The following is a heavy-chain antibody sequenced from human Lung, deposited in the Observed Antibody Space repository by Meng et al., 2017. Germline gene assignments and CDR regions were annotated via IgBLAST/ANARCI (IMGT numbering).Heavy chain of an antibody. CDR1: GFTFSSYA. V-gene: IGHV3-23*04. J-gene: IGHJ4*02. CDR2: ILGSGDST. Sequence: EVELVESGGGLVQPGGSLGLSCAASGFTFSSYALIWVRQAPGKGLEWVSGILGSGDSTFYADSVKGRFTISRDNSKNTLFLQMNSLRDEDTAVYYCAKARIQLWLFDYWGRGTLVTVSS. D-gene: IGHD5-18*01. CDR3: AKARIQLWLFDY.